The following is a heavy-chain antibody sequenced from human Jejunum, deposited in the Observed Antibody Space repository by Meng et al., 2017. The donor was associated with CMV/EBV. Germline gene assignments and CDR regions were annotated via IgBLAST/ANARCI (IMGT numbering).Heavy chain of an antibody. CDR1: GFTFGIHS. J-gene: IGHJ4*02. Sequence: SLRLSCSASGFTFGIHSMSWVRQAPGKGLEWVSAISGSDGSTHYADSVKGRFTISRDNSKNTLYLQMNSLRAEDTAVYYCARLTDFWGQGTLVTVSS. D-gene: IGHD2-8*01. V-gene: IGHV3-23*01. CDR3: ARLTDF. CDR2: ISGSDGST.